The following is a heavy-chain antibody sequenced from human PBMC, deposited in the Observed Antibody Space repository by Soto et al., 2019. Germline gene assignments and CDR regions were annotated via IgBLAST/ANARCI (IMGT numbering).Heavy chain of an antibody. CDR3: ARAACSSTSCYNYYAYGMDV. J-gene: IGHJ6*02. CDR1: GYTFTTYS. D-gene: IGHD2-2*01. V-gene: IGHV1-3*01. CDR2: IHAGNGNT. Sequence: ASVKVSCKASGYTFTTYSMHWVRQAPGQRLEWMGWIHAGNGNTEHSQKFQGRVTITRDTSASTAYLELGSLRFEDTAVYYCARAACSSTSCYNYYAYGMDVWGQGTAVTVSS.